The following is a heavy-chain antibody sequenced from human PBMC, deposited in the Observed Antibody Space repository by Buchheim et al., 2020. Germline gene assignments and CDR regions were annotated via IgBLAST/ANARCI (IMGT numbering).Heavy chain of an antibody. CDR1: GGSISTYF. J-gene: IGHJ4*02. Sequence: QVQLQESGPGLVKPSETLSLTCFVSGGSISTYFWSWLRQPPGKGLEWIAFSHYSESTKYHPSLKNRVTMSVDRSRNQFSLKMTSVTAADTAVYYCATSRIAAAGPDFDYWGQGTL. V-gene: IGHV4-59*08. D-gene: IGHD6-13*01. CDR2: SHYSEST. CDR3: ATSRIAAAGPDFDY.